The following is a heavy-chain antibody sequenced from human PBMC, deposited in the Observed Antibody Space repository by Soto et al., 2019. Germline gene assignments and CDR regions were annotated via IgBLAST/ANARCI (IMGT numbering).Heavy chain of an antibody. CDR1: GFTFSSYG. V-gene: IGHV3-33*01. Sequence: GGSLXLSCAASGFTFSSYGMHWVRQAPGKGLEWVAVIWYDGSNKYYADSVKGRFTISRDNSKNTLYLQMNSLRAEDTAVYYCARDRGYCSGGSCYSDAFDIWGQGTMVTVSS. D-gene: IGHD2-15*01. CDR3: ARDRGYCSGGSCYSDAFDI. CDR2: IWYDGSNK. J-gene: IGHJ3*02.